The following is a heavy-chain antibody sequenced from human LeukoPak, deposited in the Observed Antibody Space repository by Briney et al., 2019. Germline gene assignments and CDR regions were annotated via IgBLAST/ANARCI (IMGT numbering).Heavy chain of an antibody. CDR2: ISSSRSYI. CDR1: GFIFSSYS. V-gene: IGHV3-21*01. J-gene: IGHJ4*02. CDR3: ARDLGGGFFDY. Sequence: GGSLRLSCAASGFIFSSYSINWVRQAPGKGLEWVSSISSSRSYIHYADSVKGRFTISRDDAKNSLYLQMSNLRAEDTAVCYCARDLGGGFFDYWGQGTLVTVSS. D-gene: IGHD3-16*01.